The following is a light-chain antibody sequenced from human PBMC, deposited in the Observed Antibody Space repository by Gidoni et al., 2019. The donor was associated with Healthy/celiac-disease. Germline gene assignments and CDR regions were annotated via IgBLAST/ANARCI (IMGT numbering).Light chain of an antibody. J-gene: IGLJ3*02. CDR2: ENN. Sequence: QSVFTHPPSVSASPGQKVTISGSGSSSNIGNNYVSWYQQHPGTAPKLLIYENNKRPSGIPDRFSGSKSGTSATLGITGLQTGDEADYYCGTWDSSLSAWVFGGGTKLTVL. CDR3: GTWDSSLSAWV. CDR1: SSNIGNNY. V-gene: IGLV1-51*02.